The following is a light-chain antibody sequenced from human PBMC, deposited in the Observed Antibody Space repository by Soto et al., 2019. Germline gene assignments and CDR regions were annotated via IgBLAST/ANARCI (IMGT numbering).Light chain of an antibody. Sequence: QSALTQPPSASGSPGQSVTISCTGTSSDIGGYNSVSWYQQHPGKAPKLMIYEVTKRPSGVPDRFSGSKSGNTASLTVSGLQAEDEADYYCISSGGSSNFVVFGGGTKLTVL. CDR1: SSDIGGYNS. V-gene: IGLV2-8*01. J-gene: IGLJ2*01. CDR3: ISSGGSSNFVV. CDR2: EVT.